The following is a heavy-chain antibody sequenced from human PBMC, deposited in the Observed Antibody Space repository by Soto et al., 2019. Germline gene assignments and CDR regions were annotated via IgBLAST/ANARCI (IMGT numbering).Heavy chain of an antibody. V-gene: IGHV3-73*02. CDR2: IRSKTHNYAT. CDR1: GFTLSGSA. Sequence: EVQLVESGGGLVQPGESLKHSCAASGFTLSGSAVHWVRQASGKGLEWVGRIRSKTHNYATDYIASVKGRFTMSRDDSNNTAYLQMNGLKTDDTAVYYCTRSGGSYSVGYWGQGTLVTVSS. CDR3: TRSGGSYSVGY. J-gene: IGHJ4*02. D-gene: IGHD1-26*01.